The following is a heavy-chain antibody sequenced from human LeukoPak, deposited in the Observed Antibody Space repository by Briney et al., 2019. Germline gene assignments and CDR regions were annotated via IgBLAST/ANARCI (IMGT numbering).Heavy chain of an antibody. Sequence: KPGGSLRLSCAASGFTFSFYSMNWVRQAPGKGLEWVSSISSNNNYMYYADSMKGRFTISRDNAKNSLYLQLDSLRAEDTAMYYCTRDRGDYWGQGTLVTVSS. CDR3: TRDRGDY. V-gene: IGHV3-21*01. CDR1: GFTFSFYS. CDR2: ISSNNNYM. J-gene: IGHJ4*02.